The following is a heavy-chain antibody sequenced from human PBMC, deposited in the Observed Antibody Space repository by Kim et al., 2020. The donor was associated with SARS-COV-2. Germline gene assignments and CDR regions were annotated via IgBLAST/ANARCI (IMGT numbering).Heavy chain of an antibody. CDR2: ISSSSSYI. J-gene: IGHJ6*02. CDR3: ARDWAGHSNSTSCYEGYYYYYGMDV. D-gene: IGHD2-2*01. CDR1: GFTFSSYS. V-gene: IGHV3-21*01. Sequence: GGSLRLSCAASGFTFSSYSMNWVRQAPGKGLEWVSSISSSSSYIYYADSVKGRFTISRDNAKNSLYLQMNSLRAEDTAVYYCARDWAGHSNSTSCYEGYYYYYGMDVWGQGTTVTVSS.